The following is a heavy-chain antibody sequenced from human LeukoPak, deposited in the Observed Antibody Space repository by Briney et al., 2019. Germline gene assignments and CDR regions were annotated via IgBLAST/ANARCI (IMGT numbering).Heavy chain of an antibody. CDR2: IYPGDSDT. V-gene: IGHV5-51*01. CDR3: ARRSSSGWLFDY. D-gene: IGHD6-19*01. Sequence: GESLKISCKASGYSFTSYWICCVRQMPGKGLEWLGIIYPGDSDTRYSPSFQGQVTISADKSISTAYLQWSSLEASDTARYYCARRSSSGWLFDYWVQGPLVPVSS. J-gene: IGHJ4*02. CDR1: GYSFTSYW.